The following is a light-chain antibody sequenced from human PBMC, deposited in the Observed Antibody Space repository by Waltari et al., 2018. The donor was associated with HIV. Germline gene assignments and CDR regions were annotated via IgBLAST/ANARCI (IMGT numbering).Light chain of an antibody. V-gene: IGLV1-47*01. Sequence: QSVLAQPRSVSGTPGQRVNISCSGSSSNARNTYVYWYQQVPGVAPKLLIYRNNQRPSGVPDRFSGSKSGTSASLAISGLRTEDEAEYYCAAWDDRLSGRLFGGGTKVTVL. CDR3: AAWDDRLSGRL. CDR2: RNN. J-gene: IGLJ2*01. CDR1: SSNARNTY.